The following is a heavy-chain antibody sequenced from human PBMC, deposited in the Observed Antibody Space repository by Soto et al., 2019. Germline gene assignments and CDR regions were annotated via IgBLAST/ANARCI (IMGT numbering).Heavy chain of an antibody. CDR2: IYHSGST. J-gene: IGHJ4*02. CDR1: VGSISSGGYS. D-gene: IGHD3-3*01. CDR3: ARISIFGVVFDY. Sequence: LSLTCAVSVGSISSGGYSWSWIRQPPGKGLEWIGYIYHSGSTYYNPSLKSRVTISVDRSKNQFSLKLSSVTAADTAVYYCARISIFGVVFDYWGQGTLVTVSS. V-gene: IGHV4-30-2*01.